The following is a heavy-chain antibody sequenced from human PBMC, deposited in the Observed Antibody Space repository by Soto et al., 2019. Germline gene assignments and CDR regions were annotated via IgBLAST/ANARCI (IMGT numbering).Heavy chain of an antibody. CDR1: GGSVSSEGYY. Sequence: QVQLQESGPGLVKPSETLSLTCTVSGGSVSSEGYYWIWMRQPPGKGLEWIGYIYYSGITDYNPSLRSRATISVQKSKKQFSLRLNSVTAADTAVYCCAMTPPWEQLLNHWGQRTLVTVSS. V-gene: IGHV4-61*08. CDR3: AMTPPWEQLLNH. J-gene: IGHJ4*02. CDR2: IYYSGIT. D-gene: IGHD1-26*01.